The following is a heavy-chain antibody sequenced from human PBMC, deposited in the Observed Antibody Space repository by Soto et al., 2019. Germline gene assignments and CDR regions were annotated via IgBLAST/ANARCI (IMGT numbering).Heavy chain of an antibody. D-gene: IGHD2-8*01. J-gene: IGHJ6*02. CDR3: AKDPNGFNKQYYYCMDV. Sequence: GGSLRLSCAASGFTFSSYAMRWVRQAPGKGLEWVSAISGSGGSTYYADSVKGRFTISRDNSKNTLYLQMNSLRAEDTAVYYCAKDPNGFNKQYYYCMDVWGQGPTGTVAS. V-gene: IGHV3-23*01. CDR1: GFTFSSYA. CDR2: ISGSGGST.